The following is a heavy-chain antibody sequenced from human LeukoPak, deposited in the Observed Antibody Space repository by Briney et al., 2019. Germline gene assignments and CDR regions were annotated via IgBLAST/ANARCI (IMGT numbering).Heavy chain of an antibody. D-gene: IGHD2-2*01. CDR1: GYTFTAYY. Sequence: ASVTVSCKSSGYTFTAYYMHWVRQAPGQGLEWMGWINPNTGGTNYAQKFQGRVTMTRDTSISTAYMELSRLRSDDTAVYYCARGVRDCTSTSCYGVKYNWFDPWGQGTLVTVSS. CDR3: ARGVRDCTSTSCYGVKYNWFDP. J-gene: IGHJ5*02. V-gene: IGHV1-2*02. CDR2: INPNTGGT.